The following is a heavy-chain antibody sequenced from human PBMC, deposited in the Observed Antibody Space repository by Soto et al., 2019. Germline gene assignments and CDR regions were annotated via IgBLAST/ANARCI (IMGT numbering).Heavy chain of an antibody. CDR3: ARDIHSSSWGYCYYGMDV. CDR2: IKQDGSEK. D-gene: IGHD6-13*01. CDR1: GFTFSSYW. J-gene: IGHJ6*02. V-gene: IGHV3-7*01. Sequence: PGGSLRLSCAASGFTFSSYWMSWVRQAPGKGLEWVANIKQDGSEKYYVDSVKGRFTISRDNAKNSLYLQMNSLRAEDTAVYYCARDIHSSSWGYCYYGMDVWGQGTTVTVSS.